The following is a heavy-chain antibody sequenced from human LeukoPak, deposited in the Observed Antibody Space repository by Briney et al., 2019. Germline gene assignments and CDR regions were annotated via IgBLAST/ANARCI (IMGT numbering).Heavy chain of an antibody. CDR2: ISAYNGNT. J-gene: IGHJ4*02. CDR1: GYTFTSYG. V-gene: IGHV1-18*01. D-gene: IGHD3-22*01. CDR3: ARSLSSSGYYYGVDY. Sequence: ASVKVSCKASGYTFTSYGISWVRQAPGQGLEWMGWISAYNGNTNYAQKLQGRVTMTTDTSTSTAYMELRSLRSDDTAVYYCARSLSSSGYYYGVDYWGQGTLVTVSS.